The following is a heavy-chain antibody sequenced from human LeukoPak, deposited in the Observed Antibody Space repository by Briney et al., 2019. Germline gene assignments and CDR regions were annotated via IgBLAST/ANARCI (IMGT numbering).Heavy chain of an antibody. CDR1: GFTFSSYA. CDR3: AKGYSSSWYSWFDP. V-gene: IGHV3-23*01. J-gene: IGHJ5*02. Sequence: GGSLSLSCAASGFTFSSYAMSWVRQAPGKGLEWVSAISGSGGSTYYADSVKGRFTISRDNSKNTLYLQMNSLRAEDTAVYYCAKGYSSSWYSWFDPWGQGTLVTVSS. CDR2: ISGSGGST. D-gene: IGHD6-13*01.